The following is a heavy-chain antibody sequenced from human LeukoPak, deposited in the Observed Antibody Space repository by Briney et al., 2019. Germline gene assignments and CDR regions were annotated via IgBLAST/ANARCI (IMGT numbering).Heavy chain of an antibody. CDR2: INHSGST. D-gene: IGHD3-10*01. Sequence: SETLSLTCAVYGGSFSGYYWSWLRQPPGKGLEWIGEINHSGSTNYNPSLKSRVTISVDTSKNQFSLKLSSVTAADTAVYYCARNYYGSGLYYYYYGMDVWGQGTTVTVSS. V-gene: IGHV4-34*01. CDR3: ARNYYGSGLYYYYYGMDV. CDR1: GGSFSGYY. J-gene: IGHJ6*02.